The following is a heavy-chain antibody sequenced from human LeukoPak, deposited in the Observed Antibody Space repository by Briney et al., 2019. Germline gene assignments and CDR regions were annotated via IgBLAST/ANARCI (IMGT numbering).Heavy chain of an antibody. V-gene: IGHV4-39*07. J-gene: IGHJ4*02. CDR2: IYYSGST. CDR1: GGSISSSSYY. Sequence: HSETLSLTCTVSGGSISSSSYYWGWIRQPPGKGLEWIRSIYYSGSTYYNPSLKSRVTISVDTSKNQFSLKLSSVTAADTAVYYCARALYSSSWYSRYFDYWGQGTLVTVSS. D-gene: IGHD6-13*01. CDR3: ARALYSSSWYSRYFDY.